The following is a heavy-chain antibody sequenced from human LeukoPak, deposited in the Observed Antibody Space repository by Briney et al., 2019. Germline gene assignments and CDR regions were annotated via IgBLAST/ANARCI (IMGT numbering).Heavy chain of an antibody. V-gene: IGHV3-7*05. CDR2: IKADGSEK. Sequence: PGGSLRLSCTASGFTFSGNWMSWVRQGPGKGLEWVANIKADGSEKHSVDSVKGRFTISRDNSKNTLYLQMNSLRAEDTALYYCARAPFYYDSSGYPYFDGWGQGTLVTVSS. D-gene: IGHD3-22*01. CDR1: GFTFSGNW. J-gene: IGHJ4*02. CDR3: ARAPFYYDSSGYPYFDG.